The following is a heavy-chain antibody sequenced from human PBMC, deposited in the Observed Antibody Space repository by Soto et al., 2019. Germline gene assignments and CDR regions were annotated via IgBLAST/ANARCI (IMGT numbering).Heavy chain of an antibody. CDR1: GFTFSNHF. Sequence: LRLSCTCSGFTFSNHFMEWVRQAPGKGVEWLGRSRNRAAGHTTEHAASVRGRFTISTDDTENSAYLQMHSLKTEDSAVYYCSTTVITAPRFEYWGQGTVVTVSS. D-gene: IGHD1-20*01. CDR2: SRNRAAGHTT. V-gene: IGHV3-72*01. J-gene: IGHJ4*02. CDR3: STTVITAPRFEY.